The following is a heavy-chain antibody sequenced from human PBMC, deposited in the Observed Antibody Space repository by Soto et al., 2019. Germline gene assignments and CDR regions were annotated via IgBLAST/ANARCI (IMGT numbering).Heavy chain of an antibody. V-gene: IGHV1-2*02. CDR3: ACAQNYQVQDYYGMDV. CDR1: GYTFTSYY. D-gene: IGHD2-2*01. Sequence: QVQLVQSGAEVKKPGASVKVSCKASGYTFTSYYMHWVRQAPGQGLEWMGWINPNSGGTNYAQKFQGRVTMTRDTSISTAYMGLSRLTSDDTAVYYCACAQNYQVQDYYGMDVWGQGTTVTVSS. J-gene: IGHJ6*02. CDR2: INPNSGGT.